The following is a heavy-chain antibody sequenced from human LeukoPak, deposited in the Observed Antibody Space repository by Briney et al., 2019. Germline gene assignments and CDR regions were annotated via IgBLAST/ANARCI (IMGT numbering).Heavy chain of an antibody. J-gene: IGHJ4*02. CDR3: ARGAQLWLDFDY. D-gene: IGHD5-18*01. CDR2: IYYSGST. Sequence: SETLSLTCTVSGGSISSYYWSWIRQPPGKGLEWIGYIYYSGSTNYNPSLKSRVTISVDTSKNQFSLRLNSVTAADTAVYYCARGAQLWLDFDYWGQGTLVTVSS. CDR1: GGSISSYY. V-gene: IGHV4-59*01.